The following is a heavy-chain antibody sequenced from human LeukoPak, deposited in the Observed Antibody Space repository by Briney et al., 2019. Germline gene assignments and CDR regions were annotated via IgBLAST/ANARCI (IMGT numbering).Heavy chain of an antibody. V-gene: IGHV2-70*11. J-gene: IGHJ3*02. CDR2: IDWDDDK. Sequence: SGPALVKPTQTLTLTCTFSGFSLSTSGMCVSWIRQPPGKALEWLARIDWDDDKYYSTSLKTRLTISKDTSKNQVVLTMTNMDPVDTATYYCARSMVRGVAPNAFDIWGQGTMVTVSS. CDR1: GFSLSTSGMC. D-gene: IGHD3-10*01. CDR3: ARSMVRGVAPNAFDI.